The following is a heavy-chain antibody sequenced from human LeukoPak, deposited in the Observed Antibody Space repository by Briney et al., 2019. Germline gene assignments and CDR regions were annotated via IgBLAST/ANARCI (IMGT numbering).Heavy chain of an antibody. J-gene: IGHJ6*02. CDR3: ARLRMVRGVTYCYYYYGMDV. CDR2: INHSGST. D-gene: IGHD3-10*01. V-gene: IGHV4-34*01. Sequence: SETLSLTCAVYGGSFSGYYWSWIRQPPGKGLEWIGEINHSGSTNYNPSLKSRVTISVDTSKNQFSLKLSSVTAADTAVYYCARLRMVRGVTYCYYYYGMDVWGQGTTVTVSS. CDR1: GGSFSGYY.